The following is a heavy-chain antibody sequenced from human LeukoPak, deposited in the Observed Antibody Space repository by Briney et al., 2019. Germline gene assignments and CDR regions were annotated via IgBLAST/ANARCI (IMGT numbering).Heavy chain of an antibody. D-gene: IGHD5-18*01. Sequence: GGSLRLSCAASGFTFDDYTMHWVRQAPGKGLEWVSLISWDAGRTYYADSVKGRFAISRDNSKNSLYLQMNSLRTEDTALYYCAKADTTLDPFDHWGQGTLVTVSS. CDR2: ISWDAGRT. V-gene: IGHV3-43*01. J-gene: IGHJ4*02. CDR1: GFTFDDYT. CDR3: AKADTTLDPFDH.